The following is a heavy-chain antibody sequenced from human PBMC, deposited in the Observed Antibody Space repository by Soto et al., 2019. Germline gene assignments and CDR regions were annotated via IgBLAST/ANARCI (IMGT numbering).Heavy chain of an antibody. V-gene: IGHV1-18*04. D-gene: IGHD2-2*01. J-gene: IGHJ6*02. CDR2: ISAYSGNT. CDR1: GYTFTSYG. CDR3: ASPGYCSSTSCSPYYYYGMDV. Sequence: QVQLVQSGAEVKKPGASVKVSCKASGYTFTSYGISWVRQAPGQGLEWMGWISAYSGNTNYAQKLQGRVTMTTDTSTSTAYMELRSLRSDDTAVYYCASPGYCSSTSCSPYYYYGMDVWGQGTTVTVSS.